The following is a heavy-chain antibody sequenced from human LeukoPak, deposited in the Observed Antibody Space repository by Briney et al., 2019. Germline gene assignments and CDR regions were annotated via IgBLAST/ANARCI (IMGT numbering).Heavy chain of an antibody. CDR1: GHTFTSYD. V-gene: IGHV1-8*01. Sequence: GASVKVSCKASGHTFTSYDINWVRQATGQGLEWMGWMNPNSGNTGYAQKFQGRVTMTRNTSISTAYMELSSLRSEDTAVYYCARDMGAPDYGSYSVDYWGQGTLVTVSS. CDR2: MNPNSGNT. J-gene: IGHJ4*02. D-gene: IGHD4-23*01. CDR3: ARDMGAPDYGSYSVDY.